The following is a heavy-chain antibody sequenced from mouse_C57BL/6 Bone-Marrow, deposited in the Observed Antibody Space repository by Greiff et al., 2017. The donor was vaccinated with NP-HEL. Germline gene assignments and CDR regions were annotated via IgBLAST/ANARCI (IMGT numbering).Heavy chain of an antibody. V-gene: IGHV1-18*01. J-gene: IGHJ3*01. CDR3: ARIKSFWFAY. Sequence: VQLQQSGPELVKPGASVKIPCKASGYTFTDYNMDWVKQSHGKSLEWIGDINPNNGGTIYNQKFKGKATLTVDKSSSTAYMELRSLTSEDTAVYYCARIKSFWFAYWGQGTLVTVSA. CDR2: INPNNGGT. CDR1: GYTFTDYN.